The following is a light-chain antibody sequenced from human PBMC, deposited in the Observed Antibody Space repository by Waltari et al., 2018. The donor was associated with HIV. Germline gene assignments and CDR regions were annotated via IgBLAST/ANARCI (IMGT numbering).Light chain of an antibody. V-gene: IGLV10-54*04. CDR1: HNNIGHQR. Sequence: QAGLTQPPSVSAACRQTATLTSTGNHNNIGHQRDTWPQQHQGPPPTLLSYRNNNRPSGISERFSASRSGTTAALKVTGLQPEDEADYYCSTWDRSLGAWVFGGGTKLTVL. J-gene: IGLJ3*02. CDR2: RNN. CDR3: STWDRSLGAWV.